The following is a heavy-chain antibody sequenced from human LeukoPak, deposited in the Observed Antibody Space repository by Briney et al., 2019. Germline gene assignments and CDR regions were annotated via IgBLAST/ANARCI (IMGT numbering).Heavy chain of an antibody. Sequence: PGGSLRLSCAASGFTFSSYPMHWVRQAPGKGLEWVAVISYDGSNKYYADSVKGRFTISRDNSKNTLYLQMNSLRAEDTAVYYCARLGDIDYWGQGTLVTVSS. CDR1: GFTFSSYP. CDR2: ISYDGSNK. V-gene: IGHV3-30*04. CDR3: ARLGDIDY. J-gene: IGHJ4*02. D-gene: IGHD2-21*01.